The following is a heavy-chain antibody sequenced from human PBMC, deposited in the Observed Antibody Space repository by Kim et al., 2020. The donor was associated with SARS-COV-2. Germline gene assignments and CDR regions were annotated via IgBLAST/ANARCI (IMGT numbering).Heavy chain of an antibody. CDR2: IYYSGST. J-gene: IGHJ3*02. V-gene: IGHV4-61*01. CDR3: AREEGRWYPRRDAFDI. Sequence: SETLSLTCTVSGGSVSSGSYYWSWIRQPPGKGLEWIGYIYYSGSTNYNPSLKSRVTISVDTSKNQFSLKLSSVTAADTAVYYCAREEGRWYPRRDAFDIWGQGTMVTVSS. CDR1: GGSVSSGSYY. D-gene: IGHD2-15*01.